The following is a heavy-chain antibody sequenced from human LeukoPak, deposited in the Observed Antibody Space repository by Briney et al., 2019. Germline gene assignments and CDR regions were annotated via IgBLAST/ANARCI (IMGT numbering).Heavy chain of an antibody. Sequence: KTSETLSLTCTVSRGSISSSSYYWGWIRQPPGKGLEWIGSIYYSGSTYYNPSLKSRVTISVDTSKNQFSLKLSSVTAADTAVYYCASNPIRYFDWLSEGGYFDYWGQGTLVTVSS. CDR1: RGSISSSSYY. D-gene: IGHD3-9*01. CDR2: IYYSGST. J-gene: IGHJ4*02. CDR3: ASNPIRYFDWLSEGGYFDY. V-gene: IGHV4-39*01.